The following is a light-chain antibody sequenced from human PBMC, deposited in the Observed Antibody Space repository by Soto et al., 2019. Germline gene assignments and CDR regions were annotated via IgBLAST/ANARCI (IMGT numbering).Light chain of an antibody. V-gene: IGKV1-6*01. CDR2: AAS. CDR1: QTISSW. CDR3: LQDYDYPRT. J-gene: IGKJ1*01. Sequence: IQMTQSPSTLSGSVGDRVTITCRASQTISSWLAWYQQKPGKAPKLLIYAASTLQSGVPSRFSGSGSGTDFTLTISRLQPEDFATYYCLQDYDYPRTFGQGTRWIS.